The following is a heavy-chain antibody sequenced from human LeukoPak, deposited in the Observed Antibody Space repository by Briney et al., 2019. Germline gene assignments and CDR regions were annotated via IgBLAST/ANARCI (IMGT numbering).Heavy chain of an antibody. CDR2: IHYSGST. CDR1: GVSISSYY. D-gene: IGHD6-13*01. Sequence: PSETLSLTCTVSGVSISSYYWSWIRQPPGKGLEWIGYIHYSGSTNYSPSLKSRVTISVDTSKNQFSLKLISVTAADTAVYYCVRGEGVAAAGSLDYFDFWGQGTLVTVSS. V-gene: IGHV4-59*01. CDR3: VRGEGVAAAGSLDYFDF. J-gene: IGHJ4*02.